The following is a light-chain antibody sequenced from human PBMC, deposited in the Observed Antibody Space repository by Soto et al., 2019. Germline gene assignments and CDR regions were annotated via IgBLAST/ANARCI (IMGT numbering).Light chain of an antibody. J-gene: IGKJ2*01. V-gene: IGKV3-11*01. CDR2: DAS. CDR1: QSVSSY. CDR3: QQRSNGPPMYT. Sequence: EIVLTQSPATLSLSPGERATLSCRASQSVSSYLAWYQQKPGQAPRLLIYDASNRATGIPARFSGSGSGTDCTLTISSLEPEDLAVYYCQQRSNGPPMYTFGQGTKLEIK.